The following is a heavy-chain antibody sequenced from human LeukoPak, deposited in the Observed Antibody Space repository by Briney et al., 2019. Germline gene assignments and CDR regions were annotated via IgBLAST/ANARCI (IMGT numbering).Heavy chain of an antibody. D-gene: IGHD4-17*01. CDR1: GFSISLYT. J-gene: IGHJ4*02. V-gene: IGHV3-48*04. Sequence: GGSLRLSCEASGFSISLYTMNWVRQAPGKGLEWVSYIHSSSETIYYGDSVKGRFTISRDNAKNSLYPQMNSLRAEDTAVYYCARGTTVIAYWGQGTLVTVSS. CDR2: IHSSSETI. CDR3: ARGTTVIAY.